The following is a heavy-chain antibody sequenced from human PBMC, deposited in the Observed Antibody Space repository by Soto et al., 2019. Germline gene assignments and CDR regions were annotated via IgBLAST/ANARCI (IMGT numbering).Heavy chain of an antibody. V-gene: IGHV2-5*02. CDR2: IYWDDDK. CDR1: GFSLSTSGVG. Sequence: QITLKESGPTMVKPTQTLTLTCTISGFSLSTSGVGVGWIRQPPGKALEWLALIYWDDDKRYSPSLKNRLTITKDTSKNQVVLSMTNMDPVDTGTYFCAHYYVGKYGMDVWGQGTTVTVSS. D-gene: IGHD3-10*02. CDR3: AHYYVGKYGMDV. J-gene: IGHJ6*02.